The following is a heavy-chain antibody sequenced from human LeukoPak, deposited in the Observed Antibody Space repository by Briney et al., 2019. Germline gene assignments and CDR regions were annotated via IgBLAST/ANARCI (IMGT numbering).Heavy chain of an antibody. J-gene: IGHJ4*02. V-gene: IGHV1-18*01. CDR1: GYTFKEYA. D-gene: IGHD1-26*01. CDR2: ISTYSGET. CDR3: ARDPSNTGGYYPYCDY. Sequence: ASVKVSCKTSGYTFKEYAISWLRQAPGQGLEWMGWISTYSGETYYAPKVQGRVTLTTDTSTSTGHMELESLRSDDTAVYYCARDPSNTGGYYPYCDYWGQGTLVTVSS.